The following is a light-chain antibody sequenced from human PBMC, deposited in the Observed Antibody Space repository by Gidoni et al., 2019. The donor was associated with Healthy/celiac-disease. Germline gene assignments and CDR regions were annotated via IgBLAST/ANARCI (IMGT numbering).Light chain of an antibody. CDR3: QQYKSYPVT. CDR2: AAS. J-gene: IGKJ5*01. CDR1: QDIGNA. V-gene: IGKV1-16*02. Sequence: DIRMTQSPSSLSASVGDTVTITCRAGQDIGNALVWFQQKPGKAPKSLIFAASTLQSGVPSKFSGSGSGTDFTLTISCLQPGDFATYYCQQYKSYPVTFGQGTRLEI.